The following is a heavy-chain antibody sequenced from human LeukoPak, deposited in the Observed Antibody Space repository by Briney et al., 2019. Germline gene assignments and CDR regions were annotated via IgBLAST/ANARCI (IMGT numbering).Heavy chain of an antibody. V-gene: IGHV3-30*02. CDR2: IRNDGGDK. Sequence: GGSLRLSCAASGFTFSSYGMHWVRQAPGKGLEWVAFIRNDGGDKYYADSVKGRFTISRDNSKNTLYPQMNSLRVEDTAVYYCAKVLSSSWGYFGFWGQGTLVTVSS. CDR1: GFTFSSYG. D-gene: IGHD6-13*01. CDR3: AKVLSSSWGYFGF. J-gene: IGHJ4*02.